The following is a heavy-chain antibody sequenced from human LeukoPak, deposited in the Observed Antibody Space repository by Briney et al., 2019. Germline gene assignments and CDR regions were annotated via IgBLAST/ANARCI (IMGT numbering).Heavy chain of an antibody. Sequence: GRSLRLSCAASGFTFSRHVMNWVRQAPGKGPEWVAVILYDGSNTYYADSVKGRFTISRDNSNNTLYLQMNSLRGDDTALYYCVKQRGYTYGDFDYWGLGTLVTVSS. CDR1: GFTFSRHV. CDR3: VKQRGYTYGDFDY. D-gene: IGHD5-18*01. J-gene: IGHJ4*02. CDR2: ILYDGSNT. V-gene: IGHV3-30*18.